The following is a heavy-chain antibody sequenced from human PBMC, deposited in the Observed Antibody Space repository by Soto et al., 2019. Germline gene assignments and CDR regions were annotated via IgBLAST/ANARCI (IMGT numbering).Heavy chain of an antibody. V-gene: IGHV3-9*01. CDR3: ANGSGAAMVHHVDY. J-gene: IGHJ4*02. D-gene: IGHD5-18*01. CDR2: ISWNSGSI. Sequence: EVQLVESGGGLVQPGRSLRLSCAASGFTFDDYAMHWVRQAPGKGLEWVSGISWNSGSIGYADSVKGRFTISRDNAKNSLYLQMNSLRAEDTALYYCANGSGAAMVHHVDYWGQGTLVTVSS. CDR1: GFTFDDYA.